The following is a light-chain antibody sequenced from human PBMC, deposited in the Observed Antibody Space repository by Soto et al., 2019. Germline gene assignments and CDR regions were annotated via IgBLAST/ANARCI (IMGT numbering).Light chain of an antibody. CDR3: SSYTSSSTVV. V-gene: IGLV2-14*01. CDR2: EVS. Sequence: QSALTQPASVSGSPGQSITISCTGTSSDVGGYNYVSWYQHHPGKAPTVMIYEVSNRPSGVSNRFSGSKSGNTASLTISGLQADDEADYYCSSYTSSSTVVFGGGTQLTVL. CDR1: SSDVGGYNY. J-gene: IGLJ2*01.